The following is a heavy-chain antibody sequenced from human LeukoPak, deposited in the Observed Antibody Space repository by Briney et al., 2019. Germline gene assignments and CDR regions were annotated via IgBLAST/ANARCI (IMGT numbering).Heavy chain of an antibody. D-gene: IGHD6-13*01. Sequence: GGSLRLSCAASGFTFSGSAMHWVRQASGKGLEWVGRIRSKANTYATAYAASVQGRFTISRDDSKNTAYLQLNSLKTEDTAVYYCTTAVGTDFYDYGLDAWGQGTTVTVSS. J-gene: IGHJ6*02. V-gene: IGHV3-73*01. CDR3: TTAVGTDFYDYGLDA. CDR1: GFTFSGSA. CDR2: IRSKANTYAT.